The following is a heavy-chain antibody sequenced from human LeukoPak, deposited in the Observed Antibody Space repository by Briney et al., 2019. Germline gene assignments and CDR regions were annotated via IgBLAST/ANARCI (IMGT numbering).Heavy chain of an antibody. CDR2: TYYMSEWIT. D-gene: IGHD3-16*01. CDR1: GDSVSSNSAA. V-gene: IGHV6-1*01. Sequence: SQTLSLTCAISGDSVSSNSAAWTWIRQSPSRGLEWLGRTYYMSEWITNYAVFVKSRITINPDTSKNQFSLQLNPVTPEDAAVYYCARWGHASHYFDYWGQGTLVTVSS. CDR3: ARWGHASHYFDY. J-gene: IGHJ4*02.